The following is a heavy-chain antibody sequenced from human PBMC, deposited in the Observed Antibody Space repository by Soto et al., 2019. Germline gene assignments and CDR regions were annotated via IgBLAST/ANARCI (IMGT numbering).Heavy chain of an antibody. Sequence: GGSLRLSCAASGFTFSSYAMSWVRQAPGKGLEWVPAISGSGGSTYYADSVQGRFTISRDNSKNTLYLQMNSLRAEDTAVYYCAKVIFGVVRGYYGMDVWGPGTTVTVSS. D-gene: IGHD3-3*01. CDR3: AKVIFGVVRGYYGMDV. CDR1: GFTFSSYA. CDR2: ISGSGGST. V-gene: IGHV3-23*01. J-gene: IGHJ6*02.